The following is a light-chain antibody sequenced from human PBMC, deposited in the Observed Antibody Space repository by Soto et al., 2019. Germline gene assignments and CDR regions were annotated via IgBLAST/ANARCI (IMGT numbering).Light chain of an antibody. CDR2: GAS. J-gene: IGKJ1*01. V-gene: IGKV3-20*01. CDR3: QSYGSSAWT. CDR1: RTISSNY. Sequence: EIELTQSPGTLSLSPGERGTLSCRASRTISSNYLAWYQQRFGQAPRLLIYGASSRATGIPDRFSGSGSGTDFTLTISRLEPEDFAVYYCQSYGSSAWTFXQGTKVDIK.